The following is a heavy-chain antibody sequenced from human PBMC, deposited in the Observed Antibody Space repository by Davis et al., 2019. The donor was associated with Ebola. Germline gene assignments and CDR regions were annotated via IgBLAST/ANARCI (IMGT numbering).Heavy chain of an antibody. CDR2: ISSSSSTI. V-gene: IGHV3-48*04. CDR1: GFTFSSYS. Sequence: PGGSLRLSCAASGFTFSSYSMNWVRQAPGKGLEWVSYISSSSSTIYYADSVKGRFTISRDNAKNSLYLQMNSLRAEDTAVYYCARDRLHHAFDIWGQGTMVTVSS. CDR3: ARDRLHHAFDI. J-gene: IGHJ3*02. D-gene: IGHD4-11*01.